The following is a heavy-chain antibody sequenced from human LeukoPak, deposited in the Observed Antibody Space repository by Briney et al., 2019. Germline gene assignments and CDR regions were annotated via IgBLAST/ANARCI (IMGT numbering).Heavy chain of an antibody. CDR2: IIPIFGTA. V-gene: IGHV1-69*13. D-gene: IGHD3-10*01. Sequence: SVKVSCKASGGTFSSYAISWVRQAPGQGLEWIGGIIPIFGTANYAQKFQGRVTITADESTSTAYMELSSLRSEDTAVYYCARNRGLWFGELNYWGQGTLVTVSS. CDR1: GGTFSSYA. CDR3: ARNRGLWFGELNY. J-gene: IGHJ4*02.